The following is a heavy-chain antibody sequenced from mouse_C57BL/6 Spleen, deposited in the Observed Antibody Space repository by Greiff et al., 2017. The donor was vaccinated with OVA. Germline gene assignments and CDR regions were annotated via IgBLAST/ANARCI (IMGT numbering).Heavy chain of an antibody. V-gene: IGHV1-82*01. CDR1: GYAFSSSW. CDR2: IYPGDGDT. Sequence: QVQLQQSGPELVKPGASVKISCKASGYAFSSSWMNWVKQRPGKGLEWIGRIYPGDGDTNYNGKFKGKATLTADKSSSTAYMQLSSLTSEDSAVYFCARYYSNYDGYFDDWGQGTTLTVSS. J-gene: IGHJ2*01. D-gene: IGHD2-5*01. CDR3: ARYYSNYDGYFDD.